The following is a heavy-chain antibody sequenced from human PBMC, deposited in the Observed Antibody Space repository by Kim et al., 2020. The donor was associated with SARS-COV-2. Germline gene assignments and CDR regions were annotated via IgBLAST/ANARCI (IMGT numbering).Heavy chain of an antibody. D-gene: IGHD3-3*01. V-gene: IGHV3-48*02. J-gene: IGHJ4*02. Sequence: KGRFTISRDNAKNSLYLQMNSLRDEDTAVYYCARDNPGITIFGVVTRFDYWGQGTLVTVSS. CDR3: ARDNPGITIFGVVTRFDY.